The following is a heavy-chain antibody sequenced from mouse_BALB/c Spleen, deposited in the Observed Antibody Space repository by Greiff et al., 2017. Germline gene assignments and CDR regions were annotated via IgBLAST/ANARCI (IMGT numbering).Heavy chain of an antibody. CDR2: ISYSGST. V-gene: IGHV3-2*02. CDR3: ARGGGITTVPYYYAMDY. Sequence: EVQLQESGPGLVKPSQSLSLTCTVTGYSITSDYAWNWIRQFPGNKLEWMGYISYSGSTSYNPSLKSRISITRDTSKNQFFLQLNSVTTEDTATYYCARGGGITTVPYYYAMDYWGQGTSVTVSS. D-gene: IGHD1-1*01. CDR1: GYSITSDYA. J-gene: IGHJ4*01.